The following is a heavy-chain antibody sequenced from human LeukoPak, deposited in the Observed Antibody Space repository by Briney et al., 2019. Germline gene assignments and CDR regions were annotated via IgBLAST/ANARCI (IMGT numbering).Heavy chain of an antibody. CDR2: ISGGGGST. D-gene: IGHD4-11*01. CDR1: GFTFSSYA. J-gene: IGHJ4*02. V-gene: IGHV3-23*01. Sequence: GGSLRLSCAASGFTFSSYAMSWVRQAPGKGLEWVSAISGGGGSTYYAGSVKGRFTISRDNSKNTLSLQMNSLSPEATAVYYCAKDSMYRTPVKNFDCWGQGTLVTASS. CDR3: AKDSMYRTPVKNFDC.